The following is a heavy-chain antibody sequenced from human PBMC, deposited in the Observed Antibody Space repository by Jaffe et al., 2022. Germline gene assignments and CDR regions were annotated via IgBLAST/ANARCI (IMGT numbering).Heavy chain of an antibody. CDR1: GFTFSTYG. CDR2: IRDDGGNK. Sequence: QVQLVESGGGVVQPGGSLRLSCAASGFTFSTYGVHWVRQAPGKGLEWVAFIRDDGGNKYYADSVKGRFTISSDNSKNTMYLQMNSLRAEDTAVYFCAKDRAAYGSGTYYNRDYYYYMDVWGKGTTVTVSS. CDR3: AKDRAAYGSGTYYNRDYYYYMDV. D-gene: IGHD3-10*01. V-gene: IGHV3-30*02. J-gene: IGHJ6*03.